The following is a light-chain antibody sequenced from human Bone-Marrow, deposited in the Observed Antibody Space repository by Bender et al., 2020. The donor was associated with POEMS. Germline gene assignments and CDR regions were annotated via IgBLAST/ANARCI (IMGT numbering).Light chain of an antibody. CDR3: CSFAGTTTFYV. CDR2: EGI. V-gene: IGLV2-23*01. Sequence: QSALTQPASVSGSPGQSITISCIGTSSDVGGYNYVSWYQQHPGKAPKLMIYEGIRRPSGVSNRFSGFKSGNTASLTISGLQAEDEADYFCCSFAGTTTFYVFGTGTKVTVL. CDR1: SSDVGGYNY. J-gene: IGLJ1*01.